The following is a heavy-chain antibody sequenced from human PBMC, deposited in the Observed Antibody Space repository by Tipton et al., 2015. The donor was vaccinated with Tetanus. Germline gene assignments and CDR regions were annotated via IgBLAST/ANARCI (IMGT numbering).Heavy chain of an antibody. CDR1: GGTFRSYA. CDR3: VRPARYCSGGSCFLALDF. D-gene: IGHD2-15*01. CDR2: IFPQYGTA. V-gene: IGHV1-69*01. Sequence: QSEPEVKKPGSSVRVSCKTSGGTFRSYAISWVRQARGQGPEWMGGIFPQYGTANYAPEFQGRVTLTADESTVTAYMELSSLRSEDTAVYYCVRPARYCSGGSCFLALDFWGQGTQVTVSS. J-gene: IGHJ4*02.